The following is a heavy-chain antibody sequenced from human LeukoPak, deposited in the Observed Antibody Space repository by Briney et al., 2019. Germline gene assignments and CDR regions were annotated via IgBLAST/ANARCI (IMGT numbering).Heavy chain of an antibody. D-gene: IGHD1-26*01. CDR1: GFTFSDYY. Sequence: GGSLRLSCAASGFTFSDYYMSWIRQAPGKGLEWVSYITGSSTYTNYADSVKGRFTISRDNAKNSLYLQMNSLRAEDTAVYYCARIRGSYVFDYWGQGTLVTVSS. CDR2: ITGSSTYT. CDR3: ARIRGSYVFDY. J-gene: IGHJ4*02. V-gene: IGHV3-11*03.